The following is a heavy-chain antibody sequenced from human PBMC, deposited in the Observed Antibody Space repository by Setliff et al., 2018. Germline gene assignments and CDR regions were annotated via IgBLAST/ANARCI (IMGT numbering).Heavy chain of an antibody. D-gene: IGHD6-13*01. V-gene: IGHV1-69*13. CDR3: ARALGGISAAGNNWLDS. J-gene: IGHJ5*01. CDR1: GGSFSSFL. Sequence: SVKVSCKNSGGSFSSFLVAWVRQAPGQGLEWMGGIIPLFGTTKYAQEFQDRLTMTADESTTTANMELASLRSEDTAVYFCARALGGISAAGNNWLDSWGQGTLVTVSS. CDR2: IIPLFGTT.